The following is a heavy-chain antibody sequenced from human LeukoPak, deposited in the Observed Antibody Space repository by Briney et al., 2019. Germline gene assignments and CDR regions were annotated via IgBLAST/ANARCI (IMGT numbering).Heavy chain of an antibody. V-gene: IGHV3-23*01. Sequence: GGSLRLSCAASGFTFSNYSMSWVRQAPGKGLEWVSTISGTGGTTYYADSVKGRFTISRDNSKNTLFLQFNSLRADDTAVYYCARWRGSQLDYWGQGTLVTVSS. D-gene: IGHD1-26*01. CDR2: ISGTGGTT. J-gene: IGHJ4*02. CDR3: ARWRGSQLDY. CDR1: GFTFSNYS.